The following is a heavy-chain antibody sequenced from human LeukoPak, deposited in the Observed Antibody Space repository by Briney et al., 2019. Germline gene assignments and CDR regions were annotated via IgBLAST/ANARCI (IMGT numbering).Heavy chain of an antibody. Sequence: SVKVSCKASGGTFSSYAISWVRQAPGQGLEWMGGIIPIFGTANYAQKFQGRVTITADESTSTAYMELSSLRSEDTAVYYCARDLGYCSGGSCYLTGFDYWGQGTLVTVSS. CDR3: ARDLGYCSGGSCYLTGFDY. CDR1: GGTFSSYA. V-gene: IGHV1-69*13. CDR2: IIPIFGTA. J-gene: IGHJ4*02. D-gene: IGHD2-15*01.